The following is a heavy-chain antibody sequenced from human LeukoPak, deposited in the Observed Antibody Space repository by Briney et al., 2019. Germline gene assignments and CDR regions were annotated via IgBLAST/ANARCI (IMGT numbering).Heavy chain of an antibody. J-gene: IGHJ4*02. Sequence: ASVKVSCKASGYTFTSYDINWVRQATGQGLEWMGWMNPNSGNTGYAQKFQGRVTMTRNTSISTAYMELSSLRSEDTAVHYCARVERITIFGVVSYFFDYWGQGTLVTVSS. D-gene: IGHD3-3*01. CDR1: GYTFTSYD. CDR3: ARVERITIFGVVSYFFDY. V-gene: IGHV1-8*01. CDR2: MNPNSGNT.